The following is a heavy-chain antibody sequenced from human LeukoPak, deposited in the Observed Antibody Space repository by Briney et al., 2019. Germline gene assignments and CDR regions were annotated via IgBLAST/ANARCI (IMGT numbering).Heavy chain of an antibody. V-gene: IGHV3-74*01. J-gene: IGHJ6*02. CDR3: ARDLDIVVVVAAPYYYGMDV. D-gene: IGHD2-15*01. CDR2: ISTDGYTT. Sequence: GGSMRLSCAASGLAFSAYKMHWVRQAPRKGLVWVSRISTDGYTTDYADFVQGRFTASRDNTKNTWSLEMNSLRAEDTAVYYCARDLDIVVVVAAPYYYGMDVWGQGTTVTVSS. CDR1: GLAFSAYK.